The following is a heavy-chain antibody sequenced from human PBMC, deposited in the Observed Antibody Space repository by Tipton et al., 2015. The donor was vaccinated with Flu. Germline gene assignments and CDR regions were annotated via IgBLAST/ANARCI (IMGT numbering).Heavy chain of an antibody. V-gene: IGHV3-74*01. CDR1: GFILSDYM. Sequence: SLRLSCVSAGFILSDYMMHWVRQGPGKGLVWVSRINSAGTSTTYAGSVRGRFTISRDNAKNTLFLQMNSLRAEDTAVYYCAKDLYYDSGSYPDYWGQGTLVTVSS. CDR3: AKDLYYDSGSYPDY. D-gene: IGHD3-10*01. J-gene: IGHJ4*02. CDR2: INSAGTST.